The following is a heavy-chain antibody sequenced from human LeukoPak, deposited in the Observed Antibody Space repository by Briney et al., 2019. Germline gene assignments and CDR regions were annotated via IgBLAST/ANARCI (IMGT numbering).Heavy chain of an antibody. D-gene: IGHD6-6*01. CDR2: ISPTGSTT. CDR3: ARGPNSNWSGLDF. V-gene: IGHV3-74*01. J-gene: IGHJ4*02. CDR1: GFSFSGHW. Sequence: GGSLRLSCTASGFSFSGHWMHWARQLPGKGLVWVSRISPTGSTTSYADSVKGRFTVSRDNAKDTLYLQVNNLRAEDTAVYYCARGPNSNWSGLDFWGQGTLLTVSS.